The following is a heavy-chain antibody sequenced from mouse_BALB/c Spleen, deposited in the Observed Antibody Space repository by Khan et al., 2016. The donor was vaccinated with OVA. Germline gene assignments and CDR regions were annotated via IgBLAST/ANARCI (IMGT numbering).Heavy chain of an antibody. CDR1: GFNFKDTY. CDR3: ALRGDIYDTYYGYTMDY. Sequence: VQLQQPGAELVKPGASVKLSCTASGFNFKDTYMHWVKQRPEQGLEWIGRIDPANGNTQYDPTFQGKATITADTSSNTAYLQLSSLTSEDTAVYYCALRGDIYDTYYGYTMDYWGQGTSVTVSS. J-gene: IGHJ4*01. D-gene: IGHD2-3*01. CDR2: IDPANGNT. V-gene: IGHV14-3*02.